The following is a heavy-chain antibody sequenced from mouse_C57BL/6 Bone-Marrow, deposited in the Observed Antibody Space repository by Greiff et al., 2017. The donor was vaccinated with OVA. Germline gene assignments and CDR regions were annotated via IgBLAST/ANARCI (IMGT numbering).Heavy chain of an antibody. V-gene: IGHV1-7*01. CDR1: GYTFTSYW. D-gene: IGHD1-1*01. Sequence: QVQLKESGAELAKPGASVKLSCKASGYTFTSYWMHWVKQRPGQGLEWIGYINPSSGYTKYNQKFKDKATLTADKSSSTAYMQLSSLTYEDSAVYYCARGGYYDGSSYEFYYYAMDYWGQGTSVTVSS. CDR3: ARGGYYDGSSYEFYYYAMDY. CDR2: INPSSGYT. J-gene: IGHJ4*01.